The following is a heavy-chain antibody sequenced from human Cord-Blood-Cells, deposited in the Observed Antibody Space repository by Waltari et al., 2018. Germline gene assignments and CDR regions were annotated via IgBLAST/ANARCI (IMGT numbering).Heavy chain of an antibody. V-gene: IGHV4-34*01. Sequence: QVQLQQWGAGLLKPSETLSLTCAVYGGSFSGYYWSWIRQPPGKGLEWIGETNHSGSTNYSPSLKSRVTISVDTSKTQFSLKLSSVTAADTAVYYCASYYGSGSYWDYWGQGTLVTVSS. CDR1: GGSFSGYY. CDR3: ASYYGSGSYWDY. D-gene: IGHD3-10*01. J-gene: IGHJ4*02. CDR2: TNHSGST.